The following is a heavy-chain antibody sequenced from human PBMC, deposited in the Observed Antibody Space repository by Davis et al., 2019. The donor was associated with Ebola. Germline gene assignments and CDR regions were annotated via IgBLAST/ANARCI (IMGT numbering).Heavy chain of an antibody. CDR1: GFTFSSYG. Sequence: GESLKISCAASGFTFSSYGMHWVRQAPGKGLEWVAVIWYDGSNKYYADSVKGRFTISRDNSKNTLYLQMNSLRAEDTAVYYCARERRGYCSGGSCYSYGMDVWGQGTTVTVSS. V-gene: IGHV3-33*01. D-gene: IGHD2-15*01. CDR2: IWYDGSNK. CDR3: ARERRGYCSGGSCYSYGMDV. J-gene: IGHJ6*02.